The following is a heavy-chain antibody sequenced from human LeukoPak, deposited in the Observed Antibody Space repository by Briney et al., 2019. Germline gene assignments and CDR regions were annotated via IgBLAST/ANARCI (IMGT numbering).Heavy chain of an antibody. D-gene: IGHD3-22*01. CDR3: AKDRGYYYDSSGCIDY. V-gene: IGHV3-30*02. J-gene: IGHJ4*02. Sequence: GGSLRLSCAASGFTFSSYGMHWVRQAPGKGLEWVAFIRYDGSNKYYADSVKGRFTISRDNSKNTLYLQMNSLRAEDTAVYYCAKDRGYYYDSSGCIDYWGQGTLVTVSS. CDR2: IRYDGSNK. CDR1: GFTFSSYG.